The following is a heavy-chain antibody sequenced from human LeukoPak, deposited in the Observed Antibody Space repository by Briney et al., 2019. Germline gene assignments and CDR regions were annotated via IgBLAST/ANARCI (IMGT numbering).Heavy chain of an antibody. CDR2: IYHSGST. J-gene: IGHJ5*02. D-gene: IGHD6-19*01. Sequence: SETLSLTCTVSGGSISSYYWSWIRQPPGKGLEWIGYIYHSGSTNYNPSLKSRVTISVDTSKNQFSLKLSSVTAADTAVYYCARDLPEGYNSGWWNWFDPWGQGTLVTVSS. CDR3: ARDLPEGYNSGWWNWFDP. V-gene: IGHV4-59*01. CDR1: GGSISSYY.